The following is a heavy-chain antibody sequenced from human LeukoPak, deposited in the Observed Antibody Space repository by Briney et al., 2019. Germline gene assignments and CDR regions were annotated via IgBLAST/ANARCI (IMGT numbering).Heavy chain of an antibody. D-gene: IGHD1-26*01. CDR2: ILYDGSHE. V-gene: IGHV3-30*02. J-gene: IGHJ4*02. CDR1: GFTFSSYG. CDR3: AKGGEGGSHRYFEY. Sequence: VGSLKLSCAASGFTFSSYGMHWSREATGKGPEWVTFILYDGSHEYYADSVKGRFNSSRDNSKNTLYLQMNSLRPEVTAVYYSAKGGEGGSHRYFEYWGQGTLDTVSS.